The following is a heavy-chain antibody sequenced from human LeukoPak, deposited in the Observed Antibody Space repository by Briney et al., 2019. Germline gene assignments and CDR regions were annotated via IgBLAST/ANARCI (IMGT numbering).Heavy chain of an antibody. Sequence: PGGSLRLSCAASGFTFSSYAMHWVRQAPGKGLEWVSGISWSSGSIDYADSVKGRFTISRDNAKNSLYLQMNSLRADDTAFYYCSKAYSTGWHIDSWGQGTLVTVSS. CDR3: SKAYSTGWHIDS. CDR2: ISWSSGSI. D-gene: IGHD6-19*01. J-gene: IGHJ4*02. CDR1: GFTFSSYA. V-gene: IGHV3-9*01.